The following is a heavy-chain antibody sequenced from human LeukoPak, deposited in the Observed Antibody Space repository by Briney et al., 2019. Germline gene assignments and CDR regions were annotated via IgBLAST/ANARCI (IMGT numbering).Heavy chain of an antibody. D-gene: IGHD2-2*02. CDR2: IQSGGKT. V-gene: IGHV3-66*01. CDR3: ARGFSDNTQPFDP. J-gene: IGHJ5*02. CDR1: GFTISSRF. Sequence: SGGSLRLSCAASGFTISSRFMSWVRQAPGKGLEWVSLIQSGGKTFYAESVQGRFTISRDNSKNTLYLQMKSLRVEDTAVYYCARGFSDNTQPFDPWGQGTLVTVSS.